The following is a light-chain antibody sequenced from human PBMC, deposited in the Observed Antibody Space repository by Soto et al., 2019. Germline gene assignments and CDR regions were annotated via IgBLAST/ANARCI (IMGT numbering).Light chain of an antibody. CDR1: QSVSSY. Sequence: EIVLTQSPATLSLSPGERATLSCRASQSVSSYLAWYQQKPGQAPRLLIYDAYNRATGIAARFSGSGSGTAFTLTISSLEHEDFAAYYCQQRSNWPPYTFGQGTKLEIK. J-gene: IGKJ2*01. CDR2: DAY. CDR3: QQRSNWPPYT. V-gene: IGKV3-11*01.